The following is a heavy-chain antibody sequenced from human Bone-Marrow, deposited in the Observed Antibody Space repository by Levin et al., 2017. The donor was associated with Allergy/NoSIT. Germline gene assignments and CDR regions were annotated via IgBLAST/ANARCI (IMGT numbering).Heavy chain of an antibody. CDR2: IRDDGSDK. V-gene: IGHV3-30*02. CDR3: VRENPSKVAGDY. J-gene: IGHJ4*02. CDR1: GFTFSRHG. D-gene: IGHD2-15*01. Sequence: GGSLRLSCAASGFTFSRHGMHWVRRAPGKGLEWVALIRDDGSDKQYADFVEGRFTISRDNSDSSLYLQMDSLRVEDTAVYYCVRENPSKVAGDYWGQGTLVTVSS.